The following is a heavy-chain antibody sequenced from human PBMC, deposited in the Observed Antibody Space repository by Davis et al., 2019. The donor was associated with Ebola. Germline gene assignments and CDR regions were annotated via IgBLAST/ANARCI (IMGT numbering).Heavy chain of an antibody. CDR2: ISDRGLTK. J-gene: IGHJ4*02. CDR3: AREADSGGFRFDY. Sequence: GGSLRLSCAASGFIFGSYEMIWVRQAPGKGLEWVSYISDRGLTKYYSDSVKGRFTISRDNAENSLYLEMNSLRAEDTAVYYCAREADSGGFRFDYWSRGILVTVSS. V-gene: IGHV3-48*03. D-gene: IGHD5-12*01. CDR1: GFIFGSYE.